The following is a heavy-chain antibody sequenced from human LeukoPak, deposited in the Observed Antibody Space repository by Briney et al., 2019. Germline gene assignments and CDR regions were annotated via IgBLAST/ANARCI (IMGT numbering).Heavy chain of an antibody. CDR3: ARDVGVTRSPYYYHGMDV. D-gene: IGHD1-26*01. Sequence: GGSLRLSCAASGFTFSNYVMNWVRQAPGKGLEWVSSISSGRNYIYYADSVKGRFTISRDNAKNSLYLQLNSLRAEDTAVYYCARDVGVTRSPYYYHGMDVWGQGTTVTVSS. J-gene: IGHJ6*02. V-gene: IGHV3-21*01. CDR1: GFTFSNYV. CDR2: ISSGRNYI.